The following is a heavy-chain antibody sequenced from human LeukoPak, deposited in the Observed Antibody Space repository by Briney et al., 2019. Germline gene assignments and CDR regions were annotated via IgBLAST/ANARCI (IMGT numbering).Heavy chain of an antibody. CDR2: INHSGST. CDR3: ASQRKGGYSYGPDY. J-gene: IGHJ4*02. Sequence: SETLSLTRAVYGGSFSGYYWSWIRQPPGKGLEWIGEINHSGSTNYNPSLKSRVTISVDTSKNQFSLKLSSVTAADTAVYYCASQRKGGYSYGPDYWGQGTLVTVSS. CDR1: GGSFSGYY. V-gene: IGHV4-34*01. D-gene: IGHD5-18*01.